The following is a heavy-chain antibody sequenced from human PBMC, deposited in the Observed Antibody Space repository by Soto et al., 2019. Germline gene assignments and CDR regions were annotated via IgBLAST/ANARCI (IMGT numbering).Heavy chain of an antibody. CDR1: GXTFSDST. J-gene: IGHJ4*02. D-gene: IGHD6-13*01. V-gene: IGHV3-73*01. Sequence: GGSLRLSCAASGXTFSDSTVHWVRQASGKGLEWVGRIRSKADSYATAYAASVKGRFTISRDDSQNTAYLQMSSLKNEDTAVYYCTGRQLKNWGQGPLVTFSS. CDR2: IRSKADSYAT. CDR3: TGRQLKN.